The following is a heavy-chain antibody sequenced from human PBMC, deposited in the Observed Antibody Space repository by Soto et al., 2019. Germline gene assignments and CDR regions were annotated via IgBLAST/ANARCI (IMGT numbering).Heavy chain of an antibody. CDR3: ARGGRYCSGGSCHGASGY. Sequence: QVQLVQSGAEVKKPGASVKVSCKASGYTFTSYYMHWVRQAPGQGLEWMGIINPSGGSTSYAQKIQGKVTMTRATSKSTVYMELSSLRSEDTAVYYCARGGRYCSGGSCHGASGYWGQGTLVTVSS. CDR2: INPSGGST. J-gene: IGHJ4*02. D-gene: IGHD2-15*01. CDR1: GYTFTSYY. V-gene: IGHV1-46*01.